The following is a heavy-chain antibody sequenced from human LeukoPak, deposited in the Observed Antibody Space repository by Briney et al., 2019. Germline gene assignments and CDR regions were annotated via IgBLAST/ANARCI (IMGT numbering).Heavy chain of an antibody. CDR1: GGSISSYY. CDR2: IYYSGST. Sequence: SETLSLTCTVSGGSISSYYWSWIRQPPGKGLEWIGYIYYSGSTNYNPSLKSRVTISVDTSKKQFSLKLSSVTAADTAVYYCAREDTHYYDYVWGSYRPTNHDAFDIWGQGTMVTVSS. J-gene: IGHJ3*02. CDR3: AREDTHYYDYVWGSYRPTNHDAFDI. V-gene: IGHV4-59*01. D-gene: IGHD3-16*02.